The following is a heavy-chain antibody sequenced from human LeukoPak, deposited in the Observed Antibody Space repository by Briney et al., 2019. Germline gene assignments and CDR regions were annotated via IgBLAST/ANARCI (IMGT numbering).Heavy chain of an antibody. D-gene: IGHD2-2*01. Sequence: ASVKVSCKASGYTFTSYAMNRVRQAPGQGLEWMGWINTNTGNPTYAQGFTGRFVFSLDTSVSTAYLQISSLKAEDTAVYYCARESLDIVVVPAAPRGDFDYWGQGTLVTVSS. CDR1: GYTFTSYA. V-gene: IGHV7-4-1*02. CDR3: ARESLDIVVVPAAPRGDFDY. CDR2: INTNTGNP. J-gene: IGHJ4*02.